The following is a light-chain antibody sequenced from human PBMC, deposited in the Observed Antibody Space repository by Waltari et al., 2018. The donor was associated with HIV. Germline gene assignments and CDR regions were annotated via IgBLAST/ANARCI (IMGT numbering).Light chain of an antibody. CDR1: SSNIGAGYD. J-gene: IGLJ3*02. V-gene: IGLV1-40*01. Sequence: QSVLTQPPSVSGAPGQRVTISCTGSSSNIGAGYDVHWYQQIPGTAPKLPLYGNSHRPSAVPDRFSGSKSGTSASLAITGLQAEDEADYYCQSYDSSLSVWVFGGGTKLTVL. CDR3: QSYDSSLSVWV. CDR2: GNS.